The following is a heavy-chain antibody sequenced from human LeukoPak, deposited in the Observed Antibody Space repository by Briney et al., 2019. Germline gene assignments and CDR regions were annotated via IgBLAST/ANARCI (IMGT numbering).Heavy chain of an antibody. CDR2: ISYDGSSK. V-gene: IGHV3-30*18. D-gene: IGHD3-10*01. CDR1: GFSFSQFG. Sequence: GGSLRLSCAASGFSFSQFGVHWVRQAPGKGLEWVAVISYDGSSKYYADSLKGRFTISRDNSKNALFLQMNSLRDEDTGVYYCAKDHFGSGTTMDVWGQGTTVTVSS. CDR3: AKDHFGSGTTMDV. J-gene: IGHJ6*02.